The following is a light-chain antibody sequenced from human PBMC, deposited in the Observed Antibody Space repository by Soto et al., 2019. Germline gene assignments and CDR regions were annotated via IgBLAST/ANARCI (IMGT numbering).Light chain of an antibody. J-gene: IGLJ1*01. CDR3: RSYTSSSTLV. V-gene: IGLV2-14*01. Sequence: QSALTQPASVSGSPGQSSTISCTGTSSDVGGYNYVSWYQQHPGKAPKLMIYEVSNRPSGVSNRFSGSKSGNTASLTISGLQAEDEADYYCRSYTSSSTLVFGPGTKLTVL. CDR1: SSDVGGYNY. CDR2: EVS.